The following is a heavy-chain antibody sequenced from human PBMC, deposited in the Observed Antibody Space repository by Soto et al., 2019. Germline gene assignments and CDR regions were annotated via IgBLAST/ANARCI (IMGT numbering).Heavy chain of an antibody. J-gene: IGHJ5*02. V-gene: IGHV3-23*01. Sequence: EMQLLESGGGLVQPGGSLRLSCAASGFTFISYGMTWVRQAPGKGLEWVSGITTTGRNTYYAESVKGRFTISRDNSKNVVYLQMNSLRAVDTAVYYCARGAAAAGTDWFDAWGQGTLVIVSS. CDR1: GFTFISYG. CDR3: ARGAAAAGTDWFDA. D-gene: IGHD6-13*01. CDR2: ITTTGRNT.